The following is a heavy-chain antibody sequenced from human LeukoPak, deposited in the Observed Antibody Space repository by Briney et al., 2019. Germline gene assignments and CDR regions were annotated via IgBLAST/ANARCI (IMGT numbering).Heavy chain of an antibody. CDR1: GFTFGDYA. CDR2: IRSKIYGGTT. J-gene: IGHJ4*02. V-gene: IGHV3-49*03. CDR3: TRTESGTYKRGFDY. D-gene: IGHD1-26*01. Sequence: RTLRLSCTPSGFTFGDYAMSWFREAPGPGREWVGFIRSKIYGGTTEYAASLKGRFTISRDHSKSSAYLQMNRLKTENTAVYYCTRTESGTYKRGFDYWGQGTLVTVSS.